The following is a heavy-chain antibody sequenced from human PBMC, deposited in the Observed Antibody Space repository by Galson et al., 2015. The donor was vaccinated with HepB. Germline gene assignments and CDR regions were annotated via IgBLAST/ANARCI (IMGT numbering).Heavy chain of an antibody. V-gene: IGHV3-21*01. CDR2: ISSSSSYI. CDR3: ASPIAATAGYFDY. CDR1: GFTFSSYS. Sequence: SLRLSCAASGFTFSSYSMNWVRQAPGKGLEWVSSISSSSSYIYYADSVKGRFTISRDNAKNSLYLQMNSLRAEDTAVYYCASPIAATAGYFDYWGQGTLVTVSS. J-gene: IGHJ4*02. D-gene: IGHD2-15*01.